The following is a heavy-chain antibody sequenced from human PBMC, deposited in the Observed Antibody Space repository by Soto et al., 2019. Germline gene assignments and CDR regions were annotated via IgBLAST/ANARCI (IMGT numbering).Heavy chain of an antibody. CDR1: GFTFSDYY. V-gene: IGHV3-11*06. CDR3: AKGEGDKWNYEFDP. CDR2: ISDSSSNT. Sequence: GGSLRLSCAASGFTFSDYYMSWIRQAPGKGLEWVSYISDSSSNTNYGDSVKGRFTISRDNAKNLLYLQMNSLRAEDTAVYYCAKGEGDKWNYEFDPWRQGTLVTVSS. J-gene: IGHJ5*02. D-gene: IGHD1-7*01.